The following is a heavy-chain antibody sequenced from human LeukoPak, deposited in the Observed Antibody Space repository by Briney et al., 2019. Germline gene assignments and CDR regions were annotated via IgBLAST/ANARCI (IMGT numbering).Heavy chain of an antibody. V-gene: IGHV4-59*01. Sequence: SETLSLTCTVSGGSISSYCWSWIRQPPGKGLEWIGYIYYSGSTNYNPSLKSRVTISVDTSKNQFSLKLSSVTAADTAVYYCARGHYDILTGYSFYAFDIWGQGTMVTVSS. CDR3: ARGHYDILTGYSFYAFDI. CDR1: GGSISSYC. D-gene: IGHD3-9*01. J-gene: IGHJ3*02. CDR2: IYYSGST.